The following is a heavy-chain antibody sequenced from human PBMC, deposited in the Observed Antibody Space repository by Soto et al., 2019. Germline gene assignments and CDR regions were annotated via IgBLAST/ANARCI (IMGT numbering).Heavy chain of an antibody. Sequence: GGSLRLSCAASGFTFSSYGMHWVRQAPGKGLGWVAVISYDGSNKYYADSVEGRFTISRDNSKNTLYLQMNSLRAEDTAVYYCAREGTPYPVDYWGQGTLVTVS. CDR2: ISYDGSNK. J-gene: IGHJ4*02. CDR1: GFTFSSYG. CDR3: AREGTPYPVDY. V-gene: IGHV3-30*03.